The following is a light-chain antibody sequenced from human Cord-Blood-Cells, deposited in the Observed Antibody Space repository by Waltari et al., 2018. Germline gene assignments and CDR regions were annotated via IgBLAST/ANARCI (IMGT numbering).Light chain of an antibody. V-gene: IGKV3-15*01. J-gene: IGKJ1*01. Sequence: EIVMTQSPATLSVSPGERATLSCRASQSVSSNLAWYQQKPGQAPRLLIYGASTRATVIPARVNGSGSVTEFTLTISSLQSEDFAVYYCQQYNNWPPWTFGQGTKVEIK. CDR1: QSVSSN. CDR2: GAS. CDR3: QQYNNWPPWT.